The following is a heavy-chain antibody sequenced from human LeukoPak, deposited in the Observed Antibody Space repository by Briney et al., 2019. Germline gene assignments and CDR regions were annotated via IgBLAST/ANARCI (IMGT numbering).Heavy chain of an antibody. Sequence: GASVKVSCKASGGTFSSYAISWVRQAPGQGLEWMGGIIPIFGTANYAQKFQGRVTITADESTSTAYMEPSSLRSEDTAVYYCARTGYGGNPLGNSYYYGMDVWGQGTTVTVSS. CDR3: ARTGYGGNPLGNSYYYGMDV. D-gene: IGHD4-23*01. CDR2: IIPIFGTA. CDR1: GGTFSSYA. J-gene: IGHJ6*02. V-gene: IGHV1-69*13.